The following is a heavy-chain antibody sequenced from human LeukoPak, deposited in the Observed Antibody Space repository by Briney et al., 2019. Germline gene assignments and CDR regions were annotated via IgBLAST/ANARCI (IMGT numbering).Heavy chain of an antibody. J-gene: IGHJ4*02. CDR1: GFTFSNYA. Sequence: PGGSLRLSCAASGFTFSNYAMSWVRQAPGKGLEWVSAISGSGGRTYYADSVKGRFTISRDNSKNTLYLQVNSLRAEDTAVYYCAKGGKWDVTPFDYWGQGTLVTVSS. D-gene: IGHD1-26*01. V-gene: IGHV3-23*01. CDR2: ISGSGGRT. CDR3: AKGGKWDVTPFDY.